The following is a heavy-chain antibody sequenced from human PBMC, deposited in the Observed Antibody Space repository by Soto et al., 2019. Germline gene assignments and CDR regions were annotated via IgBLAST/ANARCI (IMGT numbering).Heavy chain of an antibody. D-gene: IGHD4-17*01. CDR3: ARVGPYGDFDY. V-gene: IGHV1-69*02. CDR2: IIPILGIA. Sequence: QVQLVQSGAEVKKPGSSVKVSCKASGGTFSSYTISWVRQAPGQGLEWMGRIIPILGIANYAQEFQGRVTFTADKSTSTAYMELSSLRSEDTAVYYCARVGPYGDFDYWGQGTLVTVSS. J-gene: IGHJ4*02. CDR1: GGTFSSYT.